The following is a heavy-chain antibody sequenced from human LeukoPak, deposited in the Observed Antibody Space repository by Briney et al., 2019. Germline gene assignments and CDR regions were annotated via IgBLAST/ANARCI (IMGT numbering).Heavy chain of an antibody. D-gene: IGHD6-13*01. CDR1: GFTFSNYW. CDR3: AILAAAGPDY. CDR2: INSDGSST. V-gene: IGHV3-74*01. J-gene: IGHJ4*02. Sequence: GGSQRLSCAASGFTFSNYWMHWVRQAPGRGLVWVSRINSDGSSTSYADSVKGRFTVSRDNAKNTLYLQMHSLRAEDTAVYYCAILAAAGPDYWGQGTLVTVSS.